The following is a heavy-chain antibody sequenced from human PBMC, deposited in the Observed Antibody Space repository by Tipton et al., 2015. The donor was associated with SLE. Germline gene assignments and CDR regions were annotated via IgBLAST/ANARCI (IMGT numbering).Heavy chain of an antibody. J-gene: IGHJ4*02. CDR2: IYHSGST. CDR3: ARGVSYDILL. D-gene: IGHD3-9*01. V-gene: IGHV4-38-2*02. Sequence: TLSLTCTVSGYSISSGYYWGWIRQPPGKGLEWIGSIYHSGSTYYNPSLKSRVTISVDTSKNQFSLKLSSVTAADTAVYYCARGVSYDILLWGQGTPVTVSS. CDR1: GYSISSGYY.